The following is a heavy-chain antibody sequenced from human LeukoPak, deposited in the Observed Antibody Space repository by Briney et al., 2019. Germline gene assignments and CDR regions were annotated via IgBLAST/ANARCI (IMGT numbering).Heavy chain of an antibody. CDR3: ARVKRPRITIFGVVRDTANTNYYYYYGMDV. Sequence: PSETLSLTCAVYGGSFSGYYWSWIRQPPGKGLEWIGEINHSGSTNYNPSLKSRVTISVDTSKNQFSLKLSSVTAADTAVYYCARVKRPRITIFGVVRDTANTNYYYYYGMDVWGQGTTVTVSS. D-gene: IGHD3-3*01. J-gene: IGHJ6*02. CDR1: GGSFSGYY. V-gene: IGHV4-34*01. CDR2: INHSGST.